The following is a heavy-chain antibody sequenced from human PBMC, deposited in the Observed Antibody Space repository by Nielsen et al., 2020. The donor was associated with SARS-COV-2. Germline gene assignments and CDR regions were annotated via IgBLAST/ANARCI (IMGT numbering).Heavy chain of an antibody. CDR3: ARAAGTAIDY. CDR1: GFNFSSYD. J-gene: IGHJ4*02. CDR2: IDTSGDT. D-gene: IGHD5-18*01. Sequence: GESLKISCAASGFNFSSYDILWVRQATGKGLEWVSTIDTSGDTFYPDSVKGRFTVSSENAKNSLFLQMNSLRVGDTAVYYCARAAGTAIDYWGQGALVTVSS. V-gene: IGHV3-13*04.